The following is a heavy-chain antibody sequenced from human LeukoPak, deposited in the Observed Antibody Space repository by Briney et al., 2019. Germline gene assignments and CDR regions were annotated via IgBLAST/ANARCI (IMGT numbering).Heavy chain of an antibody. CDR1: GYTFTSYY. CDR3: ARDLGQWLTY. CDR2: INPSGGST. Sequence: GASVKVSCKASGYTFTSYYMHWVRQAPGQGLECMGIINPSGGSTNYAQKFQGRVTMTRDTSTSTVYMELSSLSSEDTAEYYCARDLGQWLTYWGQGTLVTVSS. V-gene: IGHV1-46*01. J-gene: IGHJ4*02. D-gene: IGHD6-19*01.